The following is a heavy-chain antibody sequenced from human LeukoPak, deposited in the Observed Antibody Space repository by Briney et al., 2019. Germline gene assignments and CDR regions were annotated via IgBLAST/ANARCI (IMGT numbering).Heavy chain of an antibody. D-gene: IGHD6-19*01. Sequence: GRSLRLSCAASGFTFSDYGMHWVRQAPGKGLEWVTVISNHGRVQYYADSVKGRFTISRDNSKNTLSLQMNSLREEDTAVYYCARGGIQVSGIDEIDYWGQGTLVTVSS. CDR1: GFTFSDYG. CDR3: ARGGIQVSGIDEIDY. CDR2: ISNHGRVQ. J-gene: IGHJ4*02. V-gene: IGHV3-30*03.